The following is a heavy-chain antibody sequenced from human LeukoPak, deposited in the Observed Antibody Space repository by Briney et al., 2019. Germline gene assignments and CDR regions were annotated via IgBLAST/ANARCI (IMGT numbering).Heavy chain of an antibody. J-gene: IGHJ4*02. CDR3: ARLGQQVGATRDY. Sequence: SVKVSCKASGGTFSSYAISWVRQAPGQGIEWMGRIIPIFGTENYAQKFQGRVTITTDESTSTAYMELSSLRSEDTAVYYCARLGQQVGATRDYWGQGTLVTVSS. CDR2: IIPIFGTE. CDR1: GGTFSSYA. V-gene: IGHV1-69*05. D-gene: IGHD1-26*01.